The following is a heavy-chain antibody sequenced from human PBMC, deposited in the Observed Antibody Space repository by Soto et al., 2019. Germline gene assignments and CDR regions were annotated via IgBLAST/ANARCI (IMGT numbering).Heavy chain of an antibody. CDR3: ARFTVRTGTTPYYHGMDV. Sequence: HSGTMAISCAFSSGSISSGGYSWTWKRQPPGQGLEWIGYIYSSGSTYYNPSLKSRVTISVDTSKNQCSLKLSSVTAADTAVYYCARFTVRTGTTPYYHGMDVLGQGTTVTVFS. CDR1: SGSISSGGYS. V-gene: IGHV4-31*11. D-gene: IGHD1-1*01. CDR2: IYSSGST. J-gene: IGHJ6*02.